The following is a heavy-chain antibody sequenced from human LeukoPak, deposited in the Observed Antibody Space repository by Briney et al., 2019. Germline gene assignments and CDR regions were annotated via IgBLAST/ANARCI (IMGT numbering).Heavy chain of an antibody. J-gene: IGHJ4*01. Sequence: GGSLRLSCAASGFTFSSYGMHWVRQAPGKGLEWVAFIRYDGSNKYYADSVKGRFTISRDNSKNTLYLQMNSLRAEDTAVYYCARDEVATTPLDNWGHGTLVTVSS. D-gene: IGHD5-12*01. CDR3: ARDEVATTPLDN. CDR2: IRYDGSNK. CDR1: GFTFSSYG. V-gene: IGHV3-30*02.